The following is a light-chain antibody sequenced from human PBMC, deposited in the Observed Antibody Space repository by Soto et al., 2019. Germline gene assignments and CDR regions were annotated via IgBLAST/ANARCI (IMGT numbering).Light chain of an antibody. CDR3: QSYDSSLSAL. J-gene: IGLJ3*02. CDR2: GNS. CDR1: SSNIGAGYD. V-gene: IGLV1-40*01. Sequence: QSVLTQPPSVYGAPGQRVTISCTGSSSNIGAGYDVHWYQQLPGTAPKLLIYGNSNRPSGVPDQFSGSKSGTSASLAITGLQAEDEADYYCQSYDSSLSALFGGGTKLTVL.